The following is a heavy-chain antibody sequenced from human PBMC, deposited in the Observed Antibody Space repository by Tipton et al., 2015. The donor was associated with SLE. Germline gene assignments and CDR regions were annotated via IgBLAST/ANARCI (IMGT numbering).Heavy chain of an antibody. Sequence: LRLSCTVSGDSISSTNYYWGWIRQPPGKGLEWIANIYYSGSTYYSASLKSRVTISVDTSKNQFSLKMTSVTAADTAVHYCARHRGYFTVSDYIDYWGQGTLVTVSS. D-gene: IGHD2-8*01. CDR1: GDSISSTNYY. CDR2: IYYSGST. V-gene: IGHV4-39*07. CDR3: ARHRGYFTVSDYIDY. J-gene: IGHJ4*02.